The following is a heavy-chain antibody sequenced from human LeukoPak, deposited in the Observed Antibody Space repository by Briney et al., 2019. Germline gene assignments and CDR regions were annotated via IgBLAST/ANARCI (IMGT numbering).Heavy chain of an antibody. V-gene: IGHV3-23*01. CDR3: TAGALGY. J-gene: IGHJ4*02. CDR2: TSGSGADT. Sequence: PGGSLRLSCAASGFPFSSYAISWVRQAPGKGLEWASTTSGSGADTSHADSVKGRFTISRDNAKNSLYLQMNSLRAEDTAVYYCTAGALGYWGRGTLINVSS. CDR1: GFPFSSYA. D-gene: IGHD3-16*01.